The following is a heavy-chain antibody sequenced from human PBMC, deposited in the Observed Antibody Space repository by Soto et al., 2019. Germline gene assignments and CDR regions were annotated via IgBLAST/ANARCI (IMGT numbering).Heavy chain of an antibody. V-gene: IGHV1-3*01. CDR2: IDAGDGNT. J-gene: IGHJ6*02. D-gene: IGHD6-19*01. Sequence: GASVKVSCKASGYTFTSYPIHWVRRAPGQRLEWMGWIDAGDGNTKYSQKFLGRVTFTTDTSARTVYMALSSLRSEDTAVYYCARDCSRLDLPYYYYGMDVWGQGTTVTVSS. CDR1: GYTFTSYP. CDR3: ARDCSRLDLPYYYYGMDV.